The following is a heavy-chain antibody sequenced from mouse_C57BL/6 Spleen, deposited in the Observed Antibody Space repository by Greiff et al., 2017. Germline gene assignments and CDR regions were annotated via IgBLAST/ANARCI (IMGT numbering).Heavy chain of an antibody. CDR2: INPGSGGT. Sequence: VQLQQSGAELVRPGTSVKVSCKASGYAFTNYLIEWVKQRPGQGLEWIGVINPGSGGTNYNEKFKGKATLTADKSSSTAYMQLSSLTSEDSAVYFCARGDIEIGLRPDWYCDVWGTGTTVTVSS. J-gene: IGHJ1*03. CDR1: GYAFTNYL. CDR3: ARGDIEIGLRPDWYCDV. V-gene: IGHV1-54*01. D-gene: IGHD2-4*01.